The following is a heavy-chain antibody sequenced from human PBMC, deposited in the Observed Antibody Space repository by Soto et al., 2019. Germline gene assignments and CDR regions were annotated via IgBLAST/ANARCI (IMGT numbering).Heavy chain of an antibody. J-gene: IGHJ4*02. CDR3: AKDPRGYSAYGFPTILNY. CDR2: LSYSGGST. CDR1: GFTFSSYA. Sequence: HPGGSLRLSCAASGFTFSSYAMSWVRQAPGKGLEWVSALSYSGGSTYYADSVKGRFTISRDNSKNTLYLQMNSLRAEDTAVYYCAKDPRGYSAYGFPTILNYWGQGTLVTVSS. D-gene: IGHD5-12*01. V-gene: IGHV3-23*01.